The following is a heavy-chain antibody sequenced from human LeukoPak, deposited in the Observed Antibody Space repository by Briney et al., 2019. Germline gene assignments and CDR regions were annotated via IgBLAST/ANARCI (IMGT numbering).Heavy chain of an antibody. CDR2: VSGSGGIT. V-gene: IGHV3-23*01. Sequence: GGSLRLSCAASGFTFGGYAMSWVRQAPGKGLEWVSVVSGSGGITYYADTVKGRFTISRDNSKNALYLQMNSLRTDDTAVYYCARVIGQWLVTGVDYWGQGTLVTVSP. CDR1: GFTFGGYA. J-gene: IGHJ4*02. D-gene: IGHD6-19*01. CDR3: ARVIGQWLVTGVDY.